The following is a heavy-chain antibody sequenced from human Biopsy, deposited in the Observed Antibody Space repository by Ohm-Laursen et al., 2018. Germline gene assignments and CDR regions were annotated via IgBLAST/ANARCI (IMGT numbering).Heavy chain of an antibody. D-gene: IGHD5-18*01. V-gene: IGHV3-30*02. CDR2: IFYDGSNT. CDR1: GFNFSAYG. Sequence: SLRLSCAASGFNFSAYGMQWVRQAPGKGLEWVAFIFYDGSNTYYADSVKGRLTISRDNSRDTLYLQMSSLRAEDTAVYYCAKDRYNYTPIGGFSMDVWGQGTTVTASS. J-gene: IGHJ6*02. CDR3: AKDRYNYTPIGGFSMDV.